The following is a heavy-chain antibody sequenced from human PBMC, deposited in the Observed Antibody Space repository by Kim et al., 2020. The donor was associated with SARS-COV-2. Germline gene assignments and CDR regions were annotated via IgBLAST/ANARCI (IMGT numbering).Heavy chain of an antibody. CDR1: GYSISSGYY. Sequence: SETLSLTCTVSGYSISSGYYWGWIRQPPGKGLEWIGSIYHSGSTYYNPSLKSRVTISVDTSKNQFSLKLSSVTAADTAVYYCARDLRGEDVLLWFGELFFDYWGQGTLVTVSS. D-gene: IGHD3-10*01. CDR3: ARDLRGEDVLLWFGELFFDY. J-gene: IGHJ4*02. V-gene: IGHV4-38-2*02. CDR2: IYHSGST.